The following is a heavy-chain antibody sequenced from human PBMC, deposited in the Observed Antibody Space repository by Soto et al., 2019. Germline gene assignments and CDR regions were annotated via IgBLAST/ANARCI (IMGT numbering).Heavy chain of an antibody. D-gene: IGHD5-12*01. J-gene: IGHJ3*02. Sequence: PGVSLRLSCAASGFTFSSYAMHWVRQAPGKGLEWVAVISYDGSNKYYADSVKGRFTISRDNSKNTLYLQMNSLRAEDTAVYYCARVSKIRRDGYKNGAFDIWGKGTMVTVSS. CDR3: ARVSKIRRDGYKNGAFDI. CDR2: ISYDGSNK. CDR1: GFTFSSYA. V-gene: IGHV3-30-3*01.